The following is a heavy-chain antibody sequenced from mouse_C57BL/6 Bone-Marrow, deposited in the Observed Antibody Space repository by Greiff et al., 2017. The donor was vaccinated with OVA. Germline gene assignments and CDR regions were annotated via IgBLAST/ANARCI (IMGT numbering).Heavy chain of an antibody. CDR3: ARHEGSSGFAY. CDR1: GFTFSDYG. J-gene: IGHJ3*01. D-gene: IGHD1-1*01. CDR2: ISNLAYSI. V-gene: IGHV5-15*01. Sequence: EVKVVESGGGLVQPGGSLKLSCAASGFTFSDYGMAWVRQAPRKGPEWVAFISNLAYSIYYADTVTGRFTISRENAKNTLYLEMSSLRSEDTAMYYCARHEGSSGFAYWGQGTLVTVSA.